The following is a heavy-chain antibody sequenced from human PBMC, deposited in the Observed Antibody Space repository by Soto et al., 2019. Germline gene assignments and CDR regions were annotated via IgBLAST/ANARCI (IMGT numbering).Heavy chain of an antibody. D-gene: IGHD3-22*01. CDR2: IIPVFGLV. J-gene: IGHJ6*02. Sequence: SVKVSCKASGGTPSNSAISWVRQAPGQGPEWMGGIIPVFGLVKYAQNFQGRVTITADESTNTAYMELSSLRPEDTAVYYCAGGRIVVVGSRAYYGMDVWGQGTTVTVSS. V-gene: IGHV1-69*13. CDR1: GGTPSNSA. CDR3: AGGRIVVVGSRAYYGMDV.